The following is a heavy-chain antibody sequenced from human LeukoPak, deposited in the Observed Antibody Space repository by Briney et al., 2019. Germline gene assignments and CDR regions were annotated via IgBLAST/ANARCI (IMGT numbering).Heavy chain of an antibody. V-gene: IGHV3-23*01. D-gene: IGHD3-22*01. CDR1: GFTFSSYA. J-gene: IGHJ4*02. Sequence: GGSLRLSCAASGFTFSSYAMSWVRQAPGKGLELVSAISGSGGSTYYADSVKGRFTISRDNSKNTLYLQMNSLRAEDTAVYYCARHRAGYYDTSGYYYDYWGQGTLVTVSS. CDR3: ARHRAGYYDTSGYYYDY. CDR2: ISGSGGST.